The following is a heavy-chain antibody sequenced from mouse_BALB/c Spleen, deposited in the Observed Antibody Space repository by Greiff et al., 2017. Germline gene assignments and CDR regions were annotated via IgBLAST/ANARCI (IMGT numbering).Heavy chain of an antibody. Sequence: QVQLQQSGPSLVQPSQSLSITCTVSGFSLTSYGVHWVRQSPGKGLEWLGVIWRGGSTDYNAAFMSRLSITKDNSKSQVFFKMNSLQADDTAIYYCAKNDYGSSYYFDYWGQGTTLTVSS. CDR3: AKNDYGSSYYFDY. CDR1: GFSLTSYG. CDR2: IWRGGST. D-gene: IGHD1-1*01. J-gene: IGHJ2*01. V-gene: IGHV2-5-1*01.